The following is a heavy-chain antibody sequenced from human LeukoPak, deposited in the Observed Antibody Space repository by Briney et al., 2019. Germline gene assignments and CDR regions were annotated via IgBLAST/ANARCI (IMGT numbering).Heavy chain of an antibody. CDR2: ISYDGSNK. J-gene: IGHJ4*02. D-gene: IGHD2-15*01. CDR3: ARDHYCSGGSCYFLFDY. Sequence: GGSLRLSCAASGFTFSSYWMSWVRQAPGKGLEWVAVISYDGSNKYYADSVKGRFTISRDNSKNTLYLQMNSLRAEDTAVYYCARDHYCSGGSCYFLFDYWGQGTLVTVSS. CDR1: GFTFSSYW. V-gene: IGHV3-30*03.